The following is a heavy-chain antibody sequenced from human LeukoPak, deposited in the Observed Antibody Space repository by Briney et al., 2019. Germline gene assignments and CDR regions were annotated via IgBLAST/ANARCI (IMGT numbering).Heavy chain of an antibody. V-gene: IGHV1-18*01. Sequence: ASVKVSCKASGYTFTSYGISWVRQAPGQGLEWMGWISAYNGNTNYAQKLQGRVTMTTDTSTSTAYMELRSLRSDDTAVYYCARDQGSSWFRFIGYYYYYYMDVWGKGTTVTVSS. CDR3: ARDQGSSWFRFIGYYYYYYMDV. CDR1: GYTFTSYG. J-gene: IGHJ6*03. D-gene: IGHD6-13*01. CDR2: ISAYNGNT.